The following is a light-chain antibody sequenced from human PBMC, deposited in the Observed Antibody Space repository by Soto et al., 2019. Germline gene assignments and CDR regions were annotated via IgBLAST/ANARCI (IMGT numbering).Light chain of an antibody. CDR2: AAS. CDR1: QSIGSN. Sequence: EIVMTQSPATLSVSPGERATLSCRASQSIGSNLAWYQQKPGQAPRLLIYAASIRATDFPARFSGSGSGTEFTLTIIGLQSDDFAFYFCQQYNNWPPWTFGHGTKVEIK. J-gene: IGKJ1*01. CDR3: QQYNNWPPWT. V-gene: IGKV3-15*01.